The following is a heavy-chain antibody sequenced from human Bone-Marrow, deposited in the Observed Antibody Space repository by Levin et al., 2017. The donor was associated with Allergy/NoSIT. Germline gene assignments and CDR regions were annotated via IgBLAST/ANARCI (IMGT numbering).Heavy chain of an antibody. J-gene: IGHJ4*02. V-gene: IGHV1-2*02. Sequence: ASVKVSCKASGYTFTGYYMHWVRQAPGQGLEWMGWINPNSGGTNYAQKFQGRVTMTRDTSISTAYMELSRLRSDDTAVYYCARVPLNWELEVFDYWGQGTLVTVSS. CDR3: ARVPLNWELEVFDY. CDR1: GYTFTGYY. CDR2: INPNSGGT. D-gene: IGHD1-26*01.